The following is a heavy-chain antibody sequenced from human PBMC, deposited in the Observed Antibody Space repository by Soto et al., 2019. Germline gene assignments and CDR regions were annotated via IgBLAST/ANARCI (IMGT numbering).Heavy chain of an antibody. J-gene: IGHJ4*02. CDR2: ISHDSRNI. D-gene: IGHD3-10*01. CDR1: GLDFRNND. Sequence: QVHLVESGGGVIQPGRSLRLSCAASGLDFRNNDMHWVRQAPGKGLEWVAVISHDSRNIFYGDSGKGRFIGSRDNSKNTLYLEMNSLGAEDTAVYFCAKLVDKTLDDFWGLGTLVVVSS. CDR3: AKLVDKTLDDF. V-gene: IGHV3-30*18.